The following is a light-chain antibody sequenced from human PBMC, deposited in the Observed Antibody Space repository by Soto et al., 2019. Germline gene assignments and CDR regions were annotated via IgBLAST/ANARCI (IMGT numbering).Light chain of an antibody. J-gene: IGLJ1*01. V-gene: IGLV2-14*01. CDR3: ISYTGSSTPRYV. CDR2: EFS. Sequence: QSALSQPASVSGSPGQAISISCTGTSSDIGGDNFVSWYQQHPGKVPKLILYEFSNRPSGVSGRFSGSKSGNTDSLAISGLQAEDEADYYCISYTGSSTPRYVFGTGTKLTVL. CDR1: SSDIGGDNF.